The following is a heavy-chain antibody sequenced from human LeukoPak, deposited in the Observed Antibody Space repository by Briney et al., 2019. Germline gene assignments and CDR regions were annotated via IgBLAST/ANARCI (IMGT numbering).Heavy chain of an antibody. J-gene: IGHJ5*02. CDR3: ARDLVAVAGTLRFDP. Sequence: GGSLRLSCADSGFTFDDYGMSWVRQAPGKGLEWVPGINWNGGTTGYADSVKGRFTMSRDNAKNSLYLQMNSLRAEDTALYYCARDLVAVAGTLRFDPWGQGTLVTVSS. D-gene: IGHD6-19*01. CDR2: INWNGGTT. CDR1: GFTFDDYG. V-gene: IGHV3-20*04.